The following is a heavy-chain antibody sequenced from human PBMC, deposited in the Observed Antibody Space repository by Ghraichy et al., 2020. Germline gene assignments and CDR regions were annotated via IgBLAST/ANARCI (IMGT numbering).Heavy chain of an antibody. CDR1: GFTFDEYA. V-gene: IGHV3-9*01. CDR2: ISRDSGKI. Sequence: ALRLSCLGSGFTFDEYAIHWVRQAPGKGLEWVSGISRDSGKIGYADSVKGRFTISRDNAKNSLYLQMNSLRPEDTALYYCTKDRYCPSSSCPFDYWGQGTLVIVSS. J-gene: IGHJ4*02. D-gene: IGHD6-13*01. CDR3: TKDRYCPSSSCPFDY.